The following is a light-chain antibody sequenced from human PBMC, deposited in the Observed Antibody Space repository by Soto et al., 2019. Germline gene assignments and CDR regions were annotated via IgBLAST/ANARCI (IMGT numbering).Light chain of an antibody. Sequence: EIVLTQSPGTLSLSPGERATLSCRASQSVSSSYLAWDQQKPGQAPRLLIYDASSRATSIPDRFSGSGSGTDDTLTISRLEAAVLSLYYCQQYGSARTFGQATQVQFK. CDR1: QSVSSSY. CDR2: DAS. J-gene: IGKJ1*01. CDR3: QQYGSART. V-gene: IGKV3-20*01.